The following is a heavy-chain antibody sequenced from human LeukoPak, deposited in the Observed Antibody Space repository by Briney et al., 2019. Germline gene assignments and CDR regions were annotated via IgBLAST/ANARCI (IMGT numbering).Heavy chain of an antibody. J-gene: IGHJ4*02. CDR2: IYTSGST. Sequence: SQTLSLTCTVSGGSISSGSYYWSWIRQPAGKGLEWIGRIYTSGSTNYNPSLKSRVTISVDTSKNQSSLKLSSVTVADTAVYYCARGGGYSYGFNDYWGQGTLVTVSS. CDR1: GGSISSGSYY. V-gene: IGHV4-61*02. D-gene: IGHD5-18*01. CDR3: ARGGGYSYGFNDY.